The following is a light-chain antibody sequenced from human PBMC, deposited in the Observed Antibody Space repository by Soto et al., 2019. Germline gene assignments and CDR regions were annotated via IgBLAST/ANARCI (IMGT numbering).Light chain of an antibody. CDR3: QQYNSYS. J-gene: IGKJ2*01. Sequence: DIQLTQSPSTLPASVGQRVTVTCRASQSISNWFAWYQQKPGTAPKVLIYHASNLQSGVPSRFSVSGSWTECNLTIRSMQPNDFATYYCQQYNSYSFG. V-gene: IGKV1-5*01. CDR1: QSISNW. CDR2: HAS.